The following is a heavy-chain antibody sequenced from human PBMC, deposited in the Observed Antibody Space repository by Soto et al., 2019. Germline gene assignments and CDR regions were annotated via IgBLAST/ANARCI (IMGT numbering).Heavy chain of an antibody. Sequence: QITLKESGPTLVKPTQTLTLTCTFSGFSLSTSGVGVGWIRQPPGKALEWLAFLYWDDDKRYSPSLKSRLTITKDTSKNQVLLTMTNMHPVDTATYYCARTGVNWGSRGLVDYWGQGTLVTVAS. CDR2: LYWDDDK. CDR3: ARTGVNWGSRGLVDY. J-gene: IGHJ4*02. D-gene: IGHD7-27*01. V-gene: IGHV2-5*02. CDR1: GFSLSTSGVG.